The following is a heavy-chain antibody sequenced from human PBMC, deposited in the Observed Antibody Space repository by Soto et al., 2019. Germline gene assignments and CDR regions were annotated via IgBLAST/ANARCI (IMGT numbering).Heavy chain of an antibody. CDR1: GGSISSYY. Sequence: QVQLQESGPGLVKPSETLSLTCTVSGGSISSYYWSCIRQPPGKGLEWSGYIYYSGSTNYNPSLKSRVTISVDTSKNQFSLNLSSVTAADTAVYYCARDKGYDILTGYYYYMDVWGKGTTVTVSS. CDR3: ARDKGYDILTGYYYYMDV. D-gene: IGHD3-9*01. CDR2: IYYSGST. J-gene: IGHJ6*03. V-gene: IGHV4-59*01.